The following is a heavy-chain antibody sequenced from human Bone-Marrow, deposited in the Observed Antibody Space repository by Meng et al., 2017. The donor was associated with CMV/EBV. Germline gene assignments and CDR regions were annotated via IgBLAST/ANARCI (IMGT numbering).Heavy chain of an antibody. V-gene: IGHV3-30-3*01. CDR3: ASEPDYY. CDR1: GGSISSSS. CDR2: ISYDGSNK. Sequence: GGSLRLSCTVSGGSISSSSYYWGWIRQAPGKGLEWVAVISYDGSNKYYADSVKGRFTISRDNAKNSLYLQMNSLRAEDTAVYYCASEPDYYWGQGTLVTVSS. J-gene: IGHJ4*02. D-gene: IGHD2-2*01.